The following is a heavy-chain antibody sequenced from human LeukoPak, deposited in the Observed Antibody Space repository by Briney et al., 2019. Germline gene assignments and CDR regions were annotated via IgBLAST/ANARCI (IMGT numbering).Heavy chain of an antibody. V-gene: IGHV4-4*02. D-gene: IGHD2/OR15-2a*01. CDR3: ARRGSYYAAYYFDY. J-gene: IGHJ4*02. Sequence: SGTLSLTCAVSGASISSGDWWSWVRQPPGKGLEWIGEIYHSGSTNYNPSLKSRVTILVDKSKNQFSLKLSSVTAADTAVYYCARRGSYYAAYYFDYWGQGTLVTVSS. CDR2: IYHSGST. CDR1: GASISSGDW.